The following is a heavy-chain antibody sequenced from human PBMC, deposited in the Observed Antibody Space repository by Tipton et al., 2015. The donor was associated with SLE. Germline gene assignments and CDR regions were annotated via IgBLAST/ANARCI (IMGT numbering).Heavy chain of an antibody. D-gene: IGHD5/OR15-5a*01. CDR3: ARDRSSVSD. J-gene: IGHJ4*02. Sequence: TLSLTCTVSGGSVSSYYWIWIRQPPGKGLEWIGIAYHSGSTYYNPSLESRVTISIDTSKNQFSLKLTSVTAADTAVYFCARDRSSVSDWGQGTQVIVSP. CDR1: GGSVSSYY. V-gene: IGHV4-59*02. CDR2: AYHSGST.